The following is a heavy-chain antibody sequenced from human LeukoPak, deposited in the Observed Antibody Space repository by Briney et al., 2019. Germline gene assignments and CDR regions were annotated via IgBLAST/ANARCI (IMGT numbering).Heavy chain of an antibody. V-gene: IGHV3-11*01. CDR3: ARVGRAFSYGYILS. Sequence: GGSLRLSCAASGFSFSDYYMSWIRQAPGKGLEWISYVSPSGSTIYYADSIKGRFTMSRDNAKNSLYLQMNSLRAEDTAVYYCARVGRAFSYGYILSWGQGTLVTVSS. D-gene: IGHD5-18*01. J-gene: IGHJ4*02. CDR2: VSPSGSTI. CDR1: GFSFSDYY.